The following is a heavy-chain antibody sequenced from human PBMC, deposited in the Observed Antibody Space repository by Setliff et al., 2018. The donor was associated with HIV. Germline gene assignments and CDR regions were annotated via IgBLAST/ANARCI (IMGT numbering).Heavy chain of an antibody. Sequence: SGPTLVNPTRTLTLTCTFSGFSLSKSGVCVSWIRQPPGKALEWLARIDWDDDKYYSTSLKTRLTISKDTSKNQVVLKMTNVDPVDTATYYCARMISYSPYFDYWGQGTLVTVSS. CDR2: IDWDDDK. J-gene: IGHJ4*02. V-gene: IGHV2-70*11. CDR1: GFSLSKSGVC. CDR3: ARMISYSPYFDY. D-gene: IGHD1-26*01.